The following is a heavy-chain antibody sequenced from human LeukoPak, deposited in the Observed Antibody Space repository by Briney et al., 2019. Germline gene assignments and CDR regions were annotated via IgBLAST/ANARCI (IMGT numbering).Heavy chain of an antibody. J-gene: IGHJ4*02. V-gene: IGHV1-69*04. D-gene: IGHD5-24*01. CDR2: IIPILGIA. CDR1: GGTFSSYA. CDR3: ARVVGMAKIDY. Sequence: ASVKVSCKASGGTFSSYAISWVRQAPGQGLEWMGRIIPILGIANYAQKFQGRVTITADKSTSTAYMELSSLRSEDTAVYYCARVVGMAKIDYWGQGTLVTVSS.